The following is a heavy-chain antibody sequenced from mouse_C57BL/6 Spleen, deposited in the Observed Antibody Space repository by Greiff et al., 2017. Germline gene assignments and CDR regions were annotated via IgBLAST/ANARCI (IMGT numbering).Heavy chain of an antibody. D-gene: IGHD1-1*01. CDR2: INYDGSST. CDR3: AREVTTVVATGNFDV. CDR1: GFTFSDYY. V-gene: IGHV5-16*01. J-gene: IGHJ1*03. Sequence: DVKLVESEGGLVQPGSSMKLSCTASGFTFSDYYMAWVRQVPEKGLEWVANINYDGSSTYYLDSLKSRFIISRDNAKNILYLQMSSLKSEDTATYYCAREVTTVVATGNFDVWGTGTTVTVSS.